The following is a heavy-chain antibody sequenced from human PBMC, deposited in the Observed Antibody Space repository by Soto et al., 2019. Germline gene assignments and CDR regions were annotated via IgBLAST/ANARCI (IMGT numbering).Heavy chain of an antibody. CDR1: GFTVSSNY. D-gene: IGHD3-9*01. CDR3: ARRSRRYFDWLPPRYGMDV. Sequence: GGSLRLSCAASGFTVSSNYMSWVRQAPGKGLEWVSVIYSGGSTYYADSVKGRFTISRDNSKNTLYLQMNSLRAEDTAVYYCARRSRRYFDWLPPRYGMDVWGQGTTVTVSS. CDR2: IYSGGST. J-gene: IGHJ6*02. V-gene: IGHV3-53*01.